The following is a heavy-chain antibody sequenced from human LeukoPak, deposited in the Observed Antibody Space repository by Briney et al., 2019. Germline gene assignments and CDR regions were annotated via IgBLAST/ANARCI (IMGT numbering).Heavy chain of an antibody. CDR3: ARGGWYDFWSGFDY. CDR1: GFTFDDYG. D-gene: IGHD3-3*01. V-gene: IGHV3-20*04. J-gene: IGHJ4*02. CDR2: INWNGGST. Sequence: PGGSLRLSCAASGFTFDDYGMSWVRQAPGKGLEWVSGINWNGGSTGYADSVKGRFTISRDNAKNSLYLQMNSLRAEDTALYYCARGGWYDFWSGFDYWGQGTLVTVSS.